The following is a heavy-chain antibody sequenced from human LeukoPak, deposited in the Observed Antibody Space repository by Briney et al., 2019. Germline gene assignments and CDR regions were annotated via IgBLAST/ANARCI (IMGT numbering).Heavy chain of an antibody. J-gene: IGHJ4*02. D-gene: IGHD6-25*01. CDR2: NSYRGAT. CDR3: ARGTAAVY. Sequence: SETLSLTCTVSGGSITGYSWSWFRQSPVKGLEWIGYNSYRGATNSNPSLKSRVTVSLDMSKNQFSLKLNSATAADTAVYYCARGTAAVYWGQGTLVTVSS. CDR1: GGSITGYS. V-gene: IGHV4-59*01.